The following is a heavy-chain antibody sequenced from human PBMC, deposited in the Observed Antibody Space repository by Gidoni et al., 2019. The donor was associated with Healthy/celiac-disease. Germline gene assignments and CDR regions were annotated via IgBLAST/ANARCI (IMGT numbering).Heavy chain of an antibody. CDR3: ARGPSYGSGSYYPSYYYYYYMDV. J-gene: IGHJ6*03. D-gene: IGHD3-10*01. CDR1: GYTFTSYD. V-gene: IGHV1-8*01. Sequence: QVQLVQSGAEVKKPGASVKVSCKASGYTFTSYDINWVRQATGQGLEWMGWMNPNSGNTGYAQKFQGRVTMTRNTSISTAYMELSSLRSEDTAVYYCARGPSYGSGSYYPSYYYYYYMDVWGKGTTVTVSS. CDR2: MNPNSGNT.